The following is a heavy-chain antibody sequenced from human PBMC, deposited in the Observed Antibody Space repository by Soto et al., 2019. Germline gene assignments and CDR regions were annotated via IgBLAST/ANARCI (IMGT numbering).Heavy chain of an antibody. CDR1: GFTFSSYA. CDR2: ISGSGGST. V-gene: IGHV3-23*01. D-gene: IGHD6-13*01. CDR3: GTLIAEAGTNGLGDDY. J-gene: IGHJ4*02. Sequence: GGSLRLSCAASGFTFSSYAMSWVRQAPGKGLEWVSAISGSGGSTYYADSVKGRFTISRDNSKNTLYLQMNSLRAEDTAVYYCGTLIAEAGTNGLGDDYWGQGTLVTVSS.